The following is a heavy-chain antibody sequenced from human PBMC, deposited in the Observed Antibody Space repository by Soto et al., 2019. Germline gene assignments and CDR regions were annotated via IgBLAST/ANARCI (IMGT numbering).Heavy chain of an antibody. CDR1: GGSISSGGYS. V-gene: IGHV4-30-2*01. CDR2: IYHSGST. D-gene: IGHD3-10*01. Sequence: PSETLSLTCAVSGGSISSGGYSWSWIRQPPGKGLEWIGYIYHSGSTYYNPSLKSRVTISVDRSKNQFSLKLSSVTAADTAVYYCARGGRRDFDYWGQGTLVTVSS. CDR3: ARGGRRDFDY. J-gene: IGHJ4*02.